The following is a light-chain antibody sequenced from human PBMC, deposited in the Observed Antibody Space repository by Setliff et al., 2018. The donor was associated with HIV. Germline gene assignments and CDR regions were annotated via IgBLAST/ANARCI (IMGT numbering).Light chain of an antibody. V-gene: IGLV2-23*01. CDR1: SGDVGRYNL. CDR2: QAS. Sequence: QSALTQPASGSGSPGQSITISCTGTSGDVGRYNLVSWYQQQPGKHPKLMIYQASKRPSGVSNRFSGSKSGNTASLTISGLQAEDEADHYCCSNTGSNTYVFGTGTKVTVL. J-gene: IGLJ1*01. CDR3: CSNTGSNTYV.